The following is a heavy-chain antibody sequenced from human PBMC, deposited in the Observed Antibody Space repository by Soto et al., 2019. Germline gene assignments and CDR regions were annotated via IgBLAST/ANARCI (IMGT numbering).Heavy chain of an antibody. V-gene: IGHV1-46*01. CDR2: VNPSGGST. CDR3: ARVRYSSSRSSWSHPEYYYGMDV. Sequence: GASVKVSCKASGYTFTSYCMHWVRHAPGQGLEWMGIVNPSGGSTSYAQKFQGRVTMTRDTSTSTVYMELSSLRSEDTAVYYCARVRYSSSRSSWSHPEYYYGMDVWGQGTTVTVSS. J-gene: IGHJ6*02. CDR1: GYTFTSYC. D-gene: IGHD6-6*01.